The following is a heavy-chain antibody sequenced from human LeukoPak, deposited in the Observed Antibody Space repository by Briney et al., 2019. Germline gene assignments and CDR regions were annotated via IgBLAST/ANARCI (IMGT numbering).Heavy chain of an antibody. CDR1: GFIFSSYW. D-gene: IGHD6-19*01. V-gene: IGHV3-7*03. CDR2: IKQEGREQ. J-gene: IGHJ4*02. CDR3: AVAVAGTGIDY. Sequence: GGSLRLSCAASGFIFSSYWMSRVRQAPGKGLEWVANIKQEGREQYHVDSVKGRFTISRDNAKNSLYLQMNSLRAEDTAVYYCAVAVAGTGIDYWGQGTLVTVSS.